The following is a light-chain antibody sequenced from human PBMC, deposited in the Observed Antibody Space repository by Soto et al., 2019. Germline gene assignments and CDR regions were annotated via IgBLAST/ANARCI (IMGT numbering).Light chain of an antibody. CDR1: QSISSW. V-gene: IGKV1-5*03. CDR3: QQYNSYSPYT. CDR2: KAS. Sequence: DIQMTQSPSTLSASVGDRVTITCRASQSISSWLAWYQQKPGKAPKLLIYKASSLESGVPSRFSGSGSGTKFTRTLSSLQPDDFATYYCQQYNSYSPYTFGQGTKLEIK. J-gene: IGKJ2*01.